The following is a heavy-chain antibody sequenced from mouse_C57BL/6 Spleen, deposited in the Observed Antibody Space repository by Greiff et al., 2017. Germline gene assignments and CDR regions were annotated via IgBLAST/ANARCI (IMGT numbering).Heavy chain of an antibody. J-gene: IGHJ3*01. CDR3: AREFAY. Sequence: QVQLQQPGAELVKPGASVKLSCKASGYTFTSYWMHWVKQRPGQGLEWIGMIHPNSGSTNYNEKFKGKATLTVDKSSSTAYMQLSSLTSEDSAVYYCAREFAYWGQGTLVTVSA. CDR2: IHPNSGST. V-gene: IGHV1-64*01. CDR1: GYTFTSYW.